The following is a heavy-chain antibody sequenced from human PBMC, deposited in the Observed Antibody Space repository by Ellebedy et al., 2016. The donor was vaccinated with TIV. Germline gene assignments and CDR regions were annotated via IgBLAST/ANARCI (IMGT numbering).Heavy chain of an antibody. V-gene: IGHV4-34*01. J-gene: IGHJ5*02. Sequence: SETLSLXXAVYGGSFSGYYWSWIRQPPGKGLEWIGEINHSGSTNYNPSLKSRVTISVDTSKNQFSLKLSSVTAADTAVYYCAQRGYDFWSGYSGFDPWGQGTLVTVSS. CDR3: AQRGYDFWSGYSGFDP. D-gene: IGHD3-3*01. CDR2: INHSGST. CDR1: GGSFSGYY.